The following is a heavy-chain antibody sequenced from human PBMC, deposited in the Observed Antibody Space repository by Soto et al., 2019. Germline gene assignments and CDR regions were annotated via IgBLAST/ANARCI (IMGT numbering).Heavy chain of an antibody. Sequence: QLQLQESGPGLAKPSETLSLNCTVSGASISSSSYFWAWIRRTPGKGLEWIASIDYRGTTYKNQSLKSRVTISLDTSKNHFSLNLGSVTAADTALYYCSRRAPEGFDPWGQGTLVTVSS. CDR1: GASISSSSYF. V-gene: IGHV4-39*02. CDR2: IDYRGTT. CDR3: SRRAPEGFDP. J-gene: IGHJ5*02.